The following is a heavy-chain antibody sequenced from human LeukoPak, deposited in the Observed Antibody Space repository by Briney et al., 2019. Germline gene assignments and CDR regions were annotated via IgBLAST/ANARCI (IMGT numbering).Heavy chain of an antibody. Sequence: GGSLRLSCAASGFTVSSNYMSWVRQAPGKGLEWVSHIYSGGSTYYADSVTGRFTISRDNSKDTLYLQMNSLRAEDTAVYYCAKRIAVAGIDAFDIWGQGTMVTVSS. J-gene: IGHJ3*02. D-gene: IGHD6-19*01. CDR1: GFTVSSNY. CDR2: IYSGGST. V-gene: IGHV3-53*01. CDR3: AKRIAVAGIDAFDI.